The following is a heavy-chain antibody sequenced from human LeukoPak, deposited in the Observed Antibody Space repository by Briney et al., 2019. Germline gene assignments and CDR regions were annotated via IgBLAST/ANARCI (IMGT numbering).Heavy chain of an antibody. CDR1: GGSISSYY. Sequence: PSETLSLTCTVSGGSISSYYWSWIRQPPGEGLEWIGYIYYSGSTNYNPSLKSRVTISVDTSKNQFSLKLSSVTAADTAVYYCARQDVYSSSWTDYYYYMDVWGKGTTVTVSS. CDR3: ARQDVYSSSWTDYYYYMDV. CDR2: IYYSGST. J-gene: IGHJ6*03. D-gene: IGHD6-13*01. V-gene: IGHV4-59*08.